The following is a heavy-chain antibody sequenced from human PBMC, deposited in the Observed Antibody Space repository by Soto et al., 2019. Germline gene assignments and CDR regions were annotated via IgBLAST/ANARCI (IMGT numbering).Heavy chain of an antibody. CDR1: GFTFSSYS. CDR2: ISSSSSYI. D-gene: IGHD6-13*01. CDR3: AREEGNYYYGMDV. Sequence: PXGSLRLSCAASGFTFSSYSMNWVRQAPGKGLEWVSSISSSSSYIYYADSVKGRFTISRDNAKNSLYLQMNSLRAEDTAVYYCAREEGNYYYGMDVWGQGTTVTVSS. V-gene: IGHV3-21*01. J-gene: IGHJ6*02.